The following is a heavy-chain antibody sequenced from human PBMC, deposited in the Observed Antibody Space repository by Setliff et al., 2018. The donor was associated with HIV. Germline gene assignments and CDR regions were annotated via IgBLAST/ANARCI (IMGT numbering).Heavy chain of an antibody. Sequence: SETLSLTCAVSGYSISSGYYWGWIRQPPGKGLEWIGSIFHSAATNYNPSLKSRVTISIDTSKNQFSLKLTSVTAADTAVYYCARRGVYGYDYFDYWGPGILVTVSS. V-gene: IGHV4-38-2*01. J-gene: IGHJ4*02. CDR2: IFHSAAT. CDR3: ARRGVYGYDYFDY. CDR1: GYSISSGYY. D-gene: IGHD5-12*01.